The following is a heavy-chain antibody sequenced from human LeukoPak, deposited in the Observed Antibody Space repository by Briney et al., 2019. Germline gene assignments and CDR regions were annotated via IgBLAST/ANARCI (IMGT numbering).Heavy chain of an antibody. D-gene: IGHD5/OR15-5a*01. CDR1: GGSLSGYY. CDR3: ARMSTSGPFFDY. Sequence: SETLSLTCAVYGGSLSGYYWSWIRQPPGKGLEWVGEINHSGSTNYNPSLKSRVTISVDTSKNQFSLKLSSVTAADTAVYFCARMSTSGPFFDYWGQGTLVAVSS. V-gene: IGHV4-34*01. CDR2: INHSGST. J-gene: IGHJ4*02.